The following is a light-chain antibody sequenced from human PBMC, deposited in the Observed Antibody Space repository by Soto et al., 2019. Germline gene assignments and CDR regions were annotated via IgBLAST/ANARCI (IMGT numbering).Light chain of an antibody. CDR3: QKCNSAPRT. J-gene: IGKJ1*01. V-gene: IGKV1-5*01. Sequence: DIQLTQSPSTLSAAVGDSVTITCRASQNIRNLLAWYQQKPGKAPKPLIYDASTLKTGVPSRFSGSGSGTDFTLTISSLQPEDVATYYCQKCNSAPRTFGQGTKVDIK. CDR2: DAS. CDR1: QNIRNL.